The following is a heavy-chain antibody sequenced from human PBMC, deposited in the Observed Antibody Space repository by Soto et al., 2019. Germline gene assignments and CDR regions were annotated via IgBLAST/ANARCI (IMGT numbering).Heavy chain of an antibody. CDR1: GFTVSSNY. Sequence: GGSLRLSCAASGFTVSSNYMSWVRQAPGKGLEWVSVIYSGGSTYYADSVKGRFTISRHNSKNTLYLQMNSLRAEDTAVYYCARDQGYHDILTGYSGYYGMDVWGQGTTVTVSS. CDR2: IYSGGST. CDR3: ARDQGYHDILTGYSGYYGMDV. D-gene: IGHD3-9*01. V-gene: IGHV3-53*04. J-gene: IGHJ6*02.